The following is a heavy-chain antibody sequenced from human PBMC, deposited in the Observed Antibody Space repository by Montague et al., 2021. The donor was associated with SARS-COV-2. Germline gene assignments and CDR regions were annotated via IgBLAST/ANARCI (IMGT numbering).Heavy chain of an antibody. D-gene: IGHD2-8*01. V-gene: IGHV3-30*18. CDR3: AKDFMSLMVYAMVYYYYGMDV. J-gene: IGHJ6*02. CDR2: ISYDGSNK. Sequence: SLRLSCAASGFTFSSYGMHWVRQAPDKGLEWVAVISYDGSNKYYADSVKGRFTISRDNSKNTLYLQMNSLRAEDTAVYYCAKDFMSLMVYAMVYYYYGMDVWGQGTTVTVSS. CDR1: GFTFSSYG.